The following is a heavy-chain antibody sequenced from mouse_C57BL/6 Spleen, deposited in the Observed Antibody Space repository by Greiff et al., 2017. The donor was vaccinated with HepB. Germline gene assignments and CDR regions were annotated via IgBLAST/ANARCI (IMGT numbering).Heavy chain of an antibody. V-gene: IGHV1-42*01. CDR1: GYSFTGYY. Sequence: VQLQQSGPELVKPGASVKISCKASGYSFTGYYMNWVKQSPEKSLEWIGEINPSTGGTTYNQKFKAKATLTVDKSSSTAYMQLKSLTSEDSAVYYCAKIYDGYPYYFDYWGQGTTLTVSS. CDR2: INPSTGGT. CDR3: AKIYDGYPYYFDY. J-gene: IGHJ2*01. D-gene: IGHD2-3*01.